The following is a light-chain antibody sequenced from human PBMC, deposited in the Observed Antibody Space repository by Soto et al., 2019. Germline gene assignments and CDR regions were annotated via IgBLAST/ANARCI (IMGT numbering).Light chain of an antibody. CDR1: SGDIGTYYY. CDR3: CSSTSTYPYV. Sequence: QSVLTQPASVSGSPGQSLTISCTGTSGDIGTYYYVSWYQHPPGKAPKLIIYEVSNRPSGVSSRFSGSKSGNTASLTISGLQAEDEADYYCCSSTSTYPYVFGTGTKVTVL. CDR2: EVS. V-gene: IGLV2-14*01. J-gene: IGLJ1*01.